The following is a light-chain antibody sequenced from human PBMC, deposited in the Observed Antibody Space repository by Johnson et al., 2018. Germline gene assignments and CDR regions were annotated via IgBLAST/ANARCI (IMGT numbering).Light chain of an antibody. CDR1: SSNIGNNY. Sequence: VLTQPPSVSAAPGQQVTISCSGSSSNIGNNYVSWYQQLPGTAPKLLIYENNKRPSGIPDRFSGSKSGTSATLGITGLQTGDEADYYCGTWDSSLSAGNVVGTGTKVTVL. J-gene: IGLJ1*01. V-gene: IGLV1-51*02. CDR3: GTWDSSLSAGNV. CDR2: ENN.